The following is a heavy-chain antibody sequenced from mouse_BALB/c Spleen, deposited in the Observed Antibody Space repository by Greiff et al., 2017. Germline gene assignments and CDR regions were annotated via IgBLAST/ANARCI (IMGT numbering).Heavy chain of an antibody. CDR3: TRSYDYDWYFDV. Sequence: LKQPGSELVRPGASVKLSCKASGYTFTSYWMHWVKQRHGQGLEWIGNIYPGSGSTNYDEKFKSKGTLTVDTSSSTAYMHLSSLTSEDSAVYYCTRSYDYDWYFDVWGAGTTVTVSS. V-gene: IGHV1S22*01. D-gene: IGHD2-4*01. CDR2: IYPGSGST. CDR1: GYTFTSYW. J-gene: IGHJ1*01.